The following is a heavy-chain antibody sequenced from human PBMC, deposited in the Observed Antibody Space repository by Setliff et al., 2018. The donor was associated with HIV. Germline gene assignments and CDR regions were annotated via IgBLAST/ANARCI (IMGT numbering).Heavy chain of an antibody. CDR2: IYPGDFDT. J-gene: IGHJ6*03. CDR3: VRLFKGGRHYYDSSGYLSCMDV. Sequence: PGESLKLSCKGSGYSFSNYYIGWVRQMPRKGLACMVVIYPGDFDTRYSPSFQGQVTISADKSISTAYLQWSSLKASDTAIYYCVRLFKGGRHYYDSSGYLSCMDVWGKGTTVTVSS. D-gene: IGHD3-22*01. CDR1: GYSFSNYY. V-gene: IGHV5-51*01.